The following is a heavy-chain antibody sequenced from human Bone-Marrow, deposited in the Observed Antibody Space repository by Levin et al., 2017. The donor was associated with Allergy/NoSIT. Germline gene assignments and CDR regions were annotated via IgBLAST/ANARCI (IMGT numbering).Heavy chain of an antibody. J-gene: IGHJ6*02. CDR3: ARDLGVRSTWYDVYYGMDV. Sequence: PGGSLRLSCVASGFTFSRYGMHWVRRAPGKGLEWVALISDNGNNKYYADSVQGRFTIYRDSSSNTVYLQMSSLGLEDTAVYYCARDLGVRSTWYDVYYGMDVWGQGTTVTVSS. CDR1: GFTFSRYG. CDR2: ISDNGNNK. D-gene: IGHD6-13*01. V-gene: IGHV3-30*03.